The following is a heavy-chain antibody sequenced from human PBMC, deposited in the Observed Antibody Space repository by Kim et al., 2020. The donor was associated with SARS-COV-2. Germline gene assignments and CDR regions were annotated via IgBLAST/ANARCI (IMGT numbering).Heavy chain of an antibody. CDR2: IWYDGSNK. CDR3: ARGFGDPLSRAWFDP. Sequence: GGSLRLSCAASGFTFSSYGMHWVRQAPGKGLEWVAVIWYDGSNKYYADSVKGRFTISRDNSKNTLYLQMNSLRAEDTAVYYCARGFGDPLSRAWFDPWGQGTLVTVSS. D-gene: IGHD3-10*01. CDR1: GFTFSSYG. V-gene: IGHV3-33*01. J-gene: IGHJ5*02.